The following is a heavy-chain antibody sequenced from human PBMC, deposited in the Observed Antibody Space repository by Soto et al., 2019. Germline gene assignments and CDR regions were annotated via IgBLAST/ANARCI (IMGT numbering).Heavy chain of an antibody. V-gene: IGHV1-18*01. CDR2: VNPDNHNT. CDR3: ARVRFGDPFDY. D-gene: IGHD3-16*01. J-gene: IGHJ4*02. CDR1: GYRFPSYG. Sequence: ASLKVSCKVSGYRFPSYGINWLRQAPGQGLEWVGWVNPDNHNTNYAQNFQHRVSLTKDTSTNTAFLELRGLRSDDTAVYYCARVRFGDPFDYWGQGTLVTVSS.